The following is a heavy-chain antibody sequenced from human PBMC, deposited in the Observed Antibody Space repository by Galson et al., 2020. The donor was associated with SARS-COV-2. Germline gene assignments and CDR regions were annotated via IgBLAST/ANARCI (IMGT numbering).Heavy chain of an antibody. CDR1: GGSISSHY. CDR2: IHYNGRT. J-gene: IGHJ2*01. CDR3: ARDDDPGWYYDL. D-gene: IGHD1-1*01. V-gene: IGHV4-59*04. Sequence: SETLSLTCTVSGGSISSHYWSWVRQPPGKGLEWIANIHYNGRTDYSPSLKSRVTISLDTSKNEFSLKVTSVTAADSGVYYCARDDDPGWYYDLWGRGTLLTVSS.